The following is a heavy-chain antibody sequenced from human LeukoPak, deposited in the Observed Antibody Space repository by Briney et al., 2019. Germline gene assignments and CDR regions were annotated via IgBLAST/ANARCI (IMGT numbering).Heavy chain of an antibody. V-gene: IGHV3-74*01. J-gene: IGHJ4*02. CDR2: INSDGTST. Sequence: GGSLRLSCVASGFTFNTYWMHWVRQAPGKGLGWVSRINSDGTSTSYVDSVKGRVTISSDNLKYTLYLQMNSLRAEDTAVYYCARDPAVGGSLYYFDYWGQGSLVTVSS. D-gene: IGHD3-16*01. CDR1: GFTFNTYW. CDR3: ARDPAVGGSLYYFDY.